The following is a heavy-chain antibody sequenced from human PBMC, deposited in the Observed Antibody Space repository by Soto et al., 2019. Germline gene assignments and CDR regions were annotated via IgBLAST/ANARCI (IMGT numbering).Heavy chain of an antibody. Sequence: LGEALKISCKGSGYSFTSYWIGWVRQMPGKGLEWMGIIYPGDSDTRYSPSFQGQVTISADKSISTAYLQWSSLKASDTAMYYCARTRYYYDSSGYYSPLYYYYGMDVWGQGTTVTVSS. CDR1: GYSFTSYW. CDR2: IYPGDSDT. J-gene: IGHJ6*02. CDR3: ARTRYYYDSSGYYSPLYYYYGMDV. V-gene: IGHV5-51*01. D-gene: IGHD3-22*01.